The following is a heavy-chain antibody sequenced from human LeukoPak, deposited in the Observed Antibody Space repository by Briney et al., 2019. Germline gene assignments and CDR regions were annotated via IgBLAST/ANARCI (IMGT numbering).Heavy chain of an antibody. CDR2: ISNSGSTI. J-gene: IGHJ4*02. V-gene: IGHV3-11*04. Sequence: PGGSLRLSCAASGFTFSDYYMSWIRQAPGKGLEWVSYISNSGSTIYYADSVKGRFTISRDNAKNSLYLQMNSLRAEDTAVYYCARDGFGIVVVPADPFDYWGQGTLVTVSS. CDR3: ARDGFGIVVVPADPFDY. D-gene: IGHD2-2*01. CDR1: GFTFSDYY.